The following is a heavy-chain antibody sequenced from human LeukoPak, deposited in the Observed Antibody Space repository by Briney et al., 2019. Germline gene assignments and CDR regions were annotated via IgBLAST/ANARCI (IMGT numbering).Heavy chain of an antibody. J-gene: IGHJ4*02. CDR3: ARGQYSGSCFDN. Sequence: SETLSLTCTVSGGSINSYYWSWIRQPPGKGLECIGYIYYSGSTNYNPSLKSRVTILVDTSKNQFSLKVSAVTAADTAVYYCARGQYSGSCFDNWGQGSLVTVSS. CDR1: GGSINSYY. V-gene: IGHV4-59*01. D-gene: IGHD1-26*01. CDR2: IYYSGST.